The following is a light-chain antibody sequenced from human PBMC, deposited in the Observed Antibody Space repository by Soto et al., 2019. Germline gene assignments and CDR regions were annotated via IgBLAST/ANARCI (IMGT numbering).Light chain of an antibody. V-gene: IGLV1-51*01. CDR1: SSNIGNNY. J-gene: IGLJ3*02. Sequence: QLVLTQPPSVSAAPGQTVTISCSGSSSNIGNNYVSWYQQLPGTAPKLLIYDNNKRPSGIPDRFSGSKSGTSATLGITGLQTGDEADYYCGTWDSSLSVWVFGGGTKLTVL. CDR3: GTWDSSLSVWV. CDR2: DNN.